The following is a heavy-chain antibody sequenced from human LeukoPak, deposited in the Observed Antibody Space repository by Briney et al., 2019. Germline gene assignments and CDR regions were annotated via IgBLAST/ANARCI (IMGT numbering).Heavy chain of an antibody. CDR3: ARFLFPWGFDY. V-gene: IGHV3-21*01. CDR1: GFTFNSYS. CDR2: ISGSNSYI. Sequence: PGGSLRLSCAASGFTFNSYSMNWVRQAPGKGLEWVSSISGSNSYIYYADSMKGRFTISRDNAKNSLYLQMNSLRAEDTAVYYCARFLFPWGFDYWGQGILVTVSS. J-gene: IGHJ4*02. D-gene: IGHD2/OR15-2a*01.